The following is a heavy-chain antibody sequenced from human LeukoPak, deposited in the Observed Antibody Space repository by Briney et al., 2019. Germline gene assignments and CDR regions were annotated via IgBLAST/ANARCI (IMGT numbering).Heavy chain of an antibody. Sequence: PGGSLRLSCAASGFTFSDYYMSWIRQAPGKGLEWVSYISSSGSTIYYADSVKGRFTISRDNAKNSLYLQMNSLRAEDTAVYYCARDVVYDYVWATTRFDYWGQGTLVTVSS. V-gene: IGHV3-11*01. CDR2: ISSSGSTI. CDR3: ARDVVYDYVWATTRFDY. J-gene: IGHJ4*02. CDR1: GFTFSDYY. D-gene: IGHD3-16*01.